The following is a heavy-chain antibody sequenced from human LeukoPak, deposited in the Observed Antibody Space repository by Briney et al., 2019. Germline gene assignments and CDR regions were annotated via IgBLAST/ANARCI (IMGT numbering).Heavy chain of an antibody. V-gene: IGHV1-8*01. J-gene: IGHJ4*01. CDR3: ARAFYSSSSGGGNYFDY. D-gene: IGHD6-6*01. CDR2: PNPNNGTT. Sequence: ASVKVSCTPSGYTFTSFDINWVRQAPGQGLEWMGYPNPNNGTTGYAQKFQGRVTLTRDTSRGTAYMEVNSLKSDDTAIYFCARAFYSSSSGGGNYFDYWGLGTMVTVSS. CDR1: GYTFTSFD.